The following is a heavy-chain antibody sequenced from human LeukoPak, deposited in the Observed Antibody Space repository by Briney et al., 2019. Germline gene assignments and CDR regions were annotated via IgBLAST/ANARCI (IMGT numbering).Heavy chain of an antibody. CDR1: GGSFSGYY. Sequence: SETLSLTCAVCGGSFSGYYWSWIRQPPGKGLEWLGEINHSGSTNYYPSLKSRVTISVDTSKNQFSLKLSSVTAADTAVYYCARGGSITIFGVVYNWFDPWGQGTLVTVSS. J-gene: IGHJ5*02. V-gene: IGHV4-34*01. CDR3: ARGGSITIFGVVYNWFDP. CDR2: INHSGST. D-gene: IGHD3-3*01.